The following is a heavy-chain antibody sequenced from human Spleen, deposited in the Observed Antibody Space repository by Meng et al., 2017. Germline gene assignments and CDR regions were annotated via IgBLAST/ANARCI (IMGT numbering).Heavy chain of an antibody. Sequence: GESLKISCAASGFTFSSYWMHWVRQTPGKGLVWVSRMNTDGTTTTYADSVKGRFTISRDNAKNTLYLQMNSLRGEETAVYYCARDVAGRGGYWGQGTLVTVSS. V-gene: IGHV3-74*01. CDR2: MNTDGTTT. J-gene: IGHJ4*02. CDR1: GFTFSSYW. CDR3: ARDVAGRGGY. D-gene: IGHD2-15*01.